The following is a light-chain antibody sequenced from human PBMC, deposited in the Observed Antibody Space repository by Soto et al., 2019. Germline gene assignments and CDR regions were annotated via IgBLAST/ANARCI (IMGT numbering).Light chain of an antibody. CDR2: EVT. Sequence: QSALAQPASVSGSPGQSITISCIVTSSDIGAYNYVSWYQQHPGKVPKLMIYEVTNRPSGLSNRFSGSKSGNTASLTISGLQAEDEAEYFCSSYSSTSTLYVFGTGTKVTVL. V-gene: IGLV2-14*01. CDR3: SSYSSTSTLYV. J-gene: IGLJ1*01. CDR1: SSDIGAYNY.